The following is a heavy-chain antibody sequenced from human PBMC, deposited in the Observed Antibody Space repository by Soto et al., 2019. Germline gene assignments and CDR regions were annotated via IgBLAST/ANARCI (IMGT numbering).Heavy chain of an antibody. V-gene: IGHV1-2*04. D-gene: IGHD6-6*01. Sequence: ASVKVSCKASGYTFTGYYMHWVRQAPGQGLEWMGWINPNSGGTNYAQKFQGWVTMTRDTSISTAYMELSRLRSDDTAVDYCARDLGYSSSSHYYYYYMDVWGKGTTVTVSS. CDR3: ARDLGYSSSSHYYYYYMDV. J-gene: IGHJ6*03. CDR1: GYTFTGYY. CDR2: INPNSGGT.